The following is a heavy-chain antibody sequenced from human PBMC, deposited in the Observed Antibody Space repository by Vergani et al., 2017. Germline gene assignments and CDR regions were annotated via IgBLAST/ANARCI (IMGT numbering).Heavy chain of an antibody. CDR2: FYHSGST. Sequence: QVQLQESGPGLVKPSETLSLTCAVSGYSISSGYYWGWIRQPPGKGLEWIGSFYHSGSTYYNPSLKSRVTISVDTSKNQFSLKLSSVTAADTAVYYCARDLRTWGYMDVWGKGTTVTVSS. V-gene: IGHV4-38-2*02. CDR1: GYSISSGYY. D-gene: IGHD3-16*01. CDR3: ARDLRTWGYMDV. J-gene: IGHJ6*03.